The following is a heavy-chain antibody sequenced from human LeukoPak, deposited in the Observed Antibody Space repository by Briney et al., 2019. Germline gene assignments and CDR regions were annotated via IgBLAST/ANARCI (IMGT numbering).Heavy chain of an antibody. CDR2: ISSSGYI. D-gene: IGHD3-10*01. CDR3: AGWFGDFGP. CDR1: GFTFSSYS. J-gene: IGHJ5*02. V-gene: IGHV3-21*01. Sequence: GGSLRLSCAASGFTFSSYSMNWVRQAPGKGLEWVSSISSSGYIYYADSVKGRFTISRDNAKNSLYLQMNSLRAEDTAVYYCAGWFGDFGPWGQGTLVTVSS.